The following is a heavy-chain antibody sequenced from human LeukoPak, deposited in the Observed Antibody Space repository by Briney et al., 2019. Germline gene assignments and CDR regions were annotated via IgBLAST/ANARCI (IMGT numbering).Heavy chain of an antibody. CDR2: IIPIFGTA. CDR1: GGTFSSYA. Sequence: SVKVSCKASGGTFSSYAISWVRQAPGQGLEWMGRIIPIFGTANYAQKFQGRVTITTDESTSTAYMELSSLRSEDTAVYYCARGFNYGSGSYGHWGQGTLVTVSS. J-gene: IGHJ4*02. D-gene: IGHD3-10*01. V-gene: IGHV1-69*05. CDR3: ARGFNYGSGSYGH.